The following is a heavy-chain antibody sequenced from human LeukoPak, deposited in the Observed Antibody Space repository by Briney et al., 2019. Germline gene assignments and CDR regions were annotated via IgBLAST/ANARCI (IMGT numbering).Heavy chain of an antibody. CDR3: AGFRGGLGYYYYYYGMDV. D-gene: IGHD3-10*01. V-gene: IGHV4-34*01. CDR1: GGSFSGYY. CDR2: INHSGST. Sequence: SETLSLTCAVYGGSFSGYYWSWIRQPPGKGLEWIGEINHSGSTNYNPSLKSRVTISVDTSKNQFSLKLSSVTAADTAVYYCAGFRGGLGYYYYYYGMDVWGLGTTVTVSS. J-gene: IGHJ6*02.